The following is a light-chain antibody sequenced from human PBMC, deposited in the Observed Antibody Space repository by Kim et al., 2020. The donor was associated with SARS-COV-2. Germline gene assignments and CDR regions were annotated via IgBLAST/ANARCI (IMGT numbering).Light chain of an antibody. CDR2: TNN. V-gene: IGLV1-44*01. CDR1: SSNIGSNN. Sequence: QSVLTQPPSASGTPGQRVTISCSGSSSNIGSNNVNWFQQLPGTAPKLLIFTNNQRPSGVPDRFSGSKSATSASLAISGLQSEDEADYYCAVWDDSLNGVVFGGGTQLTVL. CDR3: AVWDDSLNGVV. J-gene: IGLJ2*01.